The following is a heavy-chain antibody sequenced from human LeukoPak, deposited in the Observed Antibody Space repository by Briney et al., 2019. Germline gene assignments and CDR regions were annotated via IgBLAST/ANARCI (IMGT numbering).Heavy chain of an antibody. J-gene: IGHJ4*02. CDR2: ISAYNGNT. V-gene: IGHV1-18*01. CDR3: AREREDFYDSSGYYPFDY. CDR1: GYTFTIYG. Sequence: ASVTVSCKASGYTFTIYGISWVRQAPGQGLEWMGWISAYNGNTNYAQKFQGRVTITADESTSTAYMELSSLRSEDTAVYYCAREREDFYDSSGYYPFDYWGQGTLVTVSS. D-gene: IGHD3-22*01.